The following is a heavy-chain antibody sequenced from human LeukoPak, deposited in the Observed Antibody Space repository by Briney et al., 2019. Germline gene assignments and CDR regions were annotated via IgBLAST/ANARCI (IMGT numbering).Heavy chain of an antibody. CDR2: IYYSGSTNGST. Sequence: PSETLSLTCTASGGSVSSGSYYWSWIRQPPGKGLEWIGYIYYSGSTNGSTNYNPSLKSRVTISIDTSKNQFSLKLSSVTAADTAVYYCARERTPGSGLDYWGQGTLVTVSS. CDR1: GGSVSSGSYY. CDR3: ARERTPGSGLDY. D-gene: IGHD2-15*01. V-gene: IGHV4-61*01. J-gene: IGHJ4*02.